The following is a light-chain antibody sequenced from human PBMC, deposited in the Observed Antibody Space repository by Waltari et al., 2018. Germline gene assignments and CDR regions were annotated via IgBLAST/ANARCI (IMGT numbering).Light chain of an antibody. CDR1: QRVSDDR. V-gene: IGKV3-20*01. CDR3: QQYGNYGFT. CDR2: GAS. Sequence: ENVLTQSPGTLSLSPGERVTLSCRASQRVSDDRLAWYQQKPGQAPRLLIYGASNRVSGIPDRFSARGSVTDFTFTISSLEPEDCAVYYCQQYGNYGFTFGPGTKVDV. J-gene: IGKJ3*01.